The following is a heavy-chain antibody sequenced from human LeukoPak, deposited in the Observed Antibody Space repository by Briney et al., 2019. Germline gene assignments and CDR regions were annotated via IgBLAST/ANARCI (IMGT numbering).Heavy chain of an antibody. CDR3: NLEWLLSGYYYGMDV. J-gene: IGHJ6*02. V-gene: IGHV1-18*01. D-gene: IGHD3-3*01. CDR2: ISAYNGNT. Sequence: GASVKVSCKASGYTFSSHHISWVRQAPGQGLEWMGWISAYNGNTNYAQKLQGRVTMTTDTSTSTAYMELRSLRSDDTAVYYCNLEWLLSGYYYGMDVWGQGTTVTVSS. CDR1: GYTFSSHH.